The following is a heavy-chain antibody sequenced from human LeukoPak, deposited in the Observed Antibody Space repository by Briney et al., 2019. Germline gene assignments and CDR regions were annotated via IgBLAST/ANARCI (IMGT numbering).Heavy chain of an antibody. CDR2: INPNSGGT. J-gene: IGHJ4*02. CDR1: GYTFTCYY. V-gene: IGHV1-2*02. CDR3: ARVSIAARQFDY. D-gene: IGHD6-6*01. Sequence: ASVKVSCKASGYTFTCYYMHWVRQAPGQGLEWMGWINPNSGGTNYAQKFQGRVTMTRDTPISTAYMELSRLRSDDTAVYYCARVSIAARQFDYWGQGTLVSVSS.